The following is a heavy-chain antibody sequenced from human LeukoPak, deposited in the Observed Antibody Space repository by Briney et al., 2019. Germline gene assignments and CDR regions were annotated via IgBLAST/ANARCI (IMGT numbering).Heavy chain of an antibody. V-gene: IGHV4-38-2*01. CDR3: YGSGSYFEWFDP. CDR2: IYHSGST. Sequence: LETLSLTCAVSGYSISSGYYWGWIRQPPGKGLEWIGSIYHSGSTYYNPSLKSRVTISVDTSKNQFSLKLSSVTAADTAVYYCYGSGSYFEWFDPWGQGTLVTVSS. J-gene: IGHJ5*02. D-gene: IGHD3-10*01. CDR1: GYSISSGYY.